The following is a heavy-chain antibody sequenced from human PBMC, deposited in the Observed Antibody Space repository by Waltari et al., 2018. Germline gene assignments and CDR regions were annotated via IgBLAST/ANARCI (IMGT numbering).Heavy chain of an antibody. V-gene: IGHV3-30*02. CDR2: ISYDGSNE. CDR3: VKGNEIDY. D-gene: IGHD1-1*01. J-gene: IGHJ4*02. Sequence: QVHLVESGGGVVQPGGSLRISWAAPGFDFTLFGMHWVRQAPGKGLEWVSFISYDGSNENYADSVKGRFTMSRDNSKKMLYVQMNNLRAEDSAVYYCVKGNEIDYWGQGTLVTVSS. CDR1: GFDFTLFG.